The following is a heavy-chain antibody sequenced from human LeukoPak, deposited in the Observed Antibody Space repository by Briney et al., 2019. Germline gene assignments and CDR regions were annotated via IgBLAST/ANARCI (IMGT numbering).Heavy chain of an antibody. Sequence: SETLSLTCTVAGGSISSSSYYWGWIRQPPGKGLEWIGSIYYSGSTYYNPSLKSRVTISVDTSKNQFSLKLSSVTAADTAVYYCARWGLAAGGDYYGMDVWGQGTTVTVSS. CDR2: IYYSGST. J-gene: IGHJ6*02. CDR1: GGSISSSSYY. V-gene: IGHV4-39*07. CDR3: ARWGLAAGGDYYGMDV. D-gene: IGHD6-13*01.